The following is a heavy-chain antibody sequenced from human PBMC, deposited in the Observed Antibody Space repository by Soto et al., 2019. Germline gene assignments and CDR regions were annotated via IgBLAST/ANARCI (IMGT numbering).Heavy chain of an antibody. CDR3: ARDRAVYCSTGICLAAFDI. J-gene: IGHJ3*02. CDR2: LSSRGFST. D-gene: IGHD2-2*01. Sequence: EVQLLESGGDLVQPGGSLRLSCAASGFTFNDYALTWVRQVPGKGLEWVSSLSSRGFSTHYAESVKCRFTISRDNIKNTVYLQMNSLRAEDTAVYYCARDRAVYCSTGICLAAFDIWGQGTLVTVSS. V-gene: IGHV3-23*01. CDR1: GFTFNDYA.